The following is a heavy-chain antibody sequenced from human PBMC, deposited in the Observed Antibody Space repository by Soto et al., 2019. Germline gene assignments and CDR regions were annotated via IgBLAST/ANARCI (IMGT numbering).Heavy chain of an antibody. Sequence: PGGSLRLSCAASGFTFSSYAMHWVRQAPGKGLEWVAVISYDGSNKYYADSVKGRFTISRDNSKNTLYLQMNSLRAEDTAVYYCARGKLPADYDFWSGSTQGYYYGMDVWGQGTTVTVSS. D-gene: IGHD3-3*01. CDR1: GFTFSSYA. CDR2: ISYDGSNK. J-gene: IGHJ6*02. CDR3: ARGKLPADYDFWSGSTQGYYYGMDV. V-gene: IGHV3-30-3*01.